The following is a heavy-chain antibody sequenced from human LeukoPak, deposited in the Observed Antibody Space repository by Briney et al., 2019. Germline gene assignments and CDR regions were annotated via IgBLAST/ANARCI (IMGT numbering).Heavy chain of an antibody. CDR1: GGSISSYY. D-gene: IGHD3-3*01. CDR2: IYTSGST. Sequence: SETLSLTCTVSGGSISSYYWSWIRQPPGKGLEWIGYIYTSGSTNYNPSLKSRVTISVDTSKNQFSLKLSSVTAADTAVYYCASGTYYDFPYYMDVWGKGTTVSVSS. V-gene: IGHV4-4*09. J-gene: IGHJ6*03. CDR3: ASGTYYDFPYYMDV.